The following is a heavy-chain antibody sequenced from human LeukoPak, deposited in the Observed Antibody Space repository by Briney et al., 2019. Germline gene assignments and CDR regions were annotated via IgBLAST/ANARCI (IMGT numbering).Heavy chain of an antibody. J-gene: IGHJ6*03. CDR2: ISVYNGNT. V-gene: IGHV1-18*01. Sequence: GASVKVSCKASGYTFTSYGISWVRQAPGQGLEWMGWISVYNGNTNYAQKLQGRVTMTTDTSTSTAYMELRSLRSDDTAVYYCARGNSGSHDLLNYYYYYMDVWGKGTTVTISS. CDR3: ARGNSGSHDLLNYYYYYMDV. CDR1: GYTFTSYG. D-gene: IGHD1-26*01.